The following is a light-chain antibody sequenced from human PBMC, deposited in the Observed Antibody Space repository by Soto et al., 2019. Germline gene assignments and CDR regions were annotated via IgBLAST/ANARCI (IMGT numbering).Light chain of an antibody. CDR2: DAS. J-gene: IGKJ5*01. Sequence: EIVLTQSPATLSLSPGERATLSCRASQSVSSSLAWYQQNPGQAPRLLIYDASNRATGIPARFSGSGSGTDSTLTISSLEPEDFAVYYCQQRSDWPPITFGQGTRLEI. V-gene: IGKV3-11*01. CDR1: QSVSSS. CDR3: QQRSDWPPIT.